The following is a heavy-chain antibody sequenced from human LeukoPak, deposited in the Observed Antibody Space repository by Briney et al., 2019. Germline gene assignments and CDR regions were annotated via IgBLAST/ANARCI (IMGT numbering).Heavy chain of an antibody. V-gene: IGHV1-69*04. CDR2: IIPILGIA. CDR3: ARSLGGTTPDY. Sequence: GASVKVSCKASGGTFSSYAISWVRQAPGQGLEWMGRIIPILGIANYAQKFQGRVTITADKSTSTAYMELSSLRSEGTAVYYCARSLGGTTPDYWGQGTLVTVSS. CDR1: GGTFSSYA. D-gene: IGHD3-16*01. J-gene: IGHJ4*02.